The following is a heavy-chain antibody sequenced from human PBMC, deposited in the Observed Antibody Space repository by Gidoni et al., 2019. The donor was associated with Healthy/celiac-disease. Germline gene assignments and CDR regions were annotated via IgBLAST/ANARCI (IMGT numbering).Heavy chain of an antibody. D-gene: IGHD1-26*01. V-gene: IGHV3-43*01. Sequence: EVQLVEYGGVVVQPGGSLRLSCAASGFTFDDYTMHWVRQAPGKGLEWVSLISWDGTTTYYADSVKGRFTVSRDNSKNSLYLQMNSLRTEDTAFYYCVKGLGGIYYEYFHHWGQGTLVTVSS. CDR3: VKGLGGIYYEYFHH. J-gene: IGHJ1*01. CDR2: ISWDGTTT. CDR1: GFTFDDYT.